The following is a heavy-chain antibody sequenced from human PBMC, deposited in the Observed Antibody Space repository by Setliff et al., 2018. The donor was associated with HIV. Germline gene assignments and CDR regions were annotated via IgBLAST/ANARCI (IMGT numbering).Heavy chain of an antibody. V-gene: IGHV1-8*01. CDR3: ARGALLAVFDFDY. CDR1: GYALTTYD. D-gene: IGHD3-10*01. Sequence: ASVKVSCKASGYALTTYDINWVRQATGQGLEWMGWMNPKTGNTVYEQKFQGRATITADIATSTAYLELTSLRSEDTALFYCARGALLAVFDFDYWGHGTLVTVSS. J-gene: IGHJ4*01. CDR2: MNPKTGNT.